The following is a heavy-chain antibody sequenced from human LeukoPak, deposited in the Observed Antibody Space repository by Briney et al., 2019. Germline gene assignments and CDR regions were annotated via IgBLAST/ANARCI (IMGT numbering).Heavy chain of an antibody. Sequence: GASVKVSCKASGYTFTSYGISWVRQAPGQGLEWMGWISAYNGNTNYAQKLQGRVTMTTDTSTSTAYMELRSLRSDDTAVYYCARTGRECYYYYYMDVWGKGTTVTVSS. CDR2: ISAYNGNT. CDR1: GYTFTSYG. CDR3: ARTGRECYYYYYMDV. D-gene: IGHD3-3*01. J-gene: IGHJ6*03. V-gene: IGHV1-18*01.